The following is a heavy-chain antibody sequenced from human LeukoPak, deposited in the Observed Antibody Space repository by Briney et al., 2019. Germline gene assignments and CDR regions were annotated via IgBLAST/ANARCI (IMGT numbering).Heavy chain of an antibody. CDR2: IRYDGSNK. J-gene: IGHJ4*02. Sequence: PGGSRRLSCAASGFTFSSYGMHWVRQAPGKGLEWVAFIRYDGSNKYYADSVRVRFTISRDNSKNTLYLQMNSLRAEDTAVYYCAKESGSYLPFDYWGQGTLVTVSS. D-gene: IGHD1-26*01. CDR3: AKESGSYLPFDY. V-gene: IGHV3-30*02. CDR1: GFTFSSYG.